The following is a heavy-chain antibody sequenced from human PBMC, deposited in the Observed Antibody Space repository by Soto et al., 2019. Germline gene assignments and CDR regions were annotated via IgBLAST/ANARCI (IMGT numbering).Heavy chain of an antibody. V-gene: IGHV4-59*01. CDR1: GDAMSEYF. D-gene: IGHD3-10*01. CDR3: ARDGYDGSGSPYPAY. J-gene: IGHJ4*02. Sequence: SETLSLTCTVSGDAMSEYFWSWFRQSPGKGLEWIGYIYYLGSTDYNPSLKSRVTISVDTSKRQFSLKLNSVTAADTAIYYCARDGYDGSGSPYPAYWGPGIQVTVSS. CDR2: IYYLGST.